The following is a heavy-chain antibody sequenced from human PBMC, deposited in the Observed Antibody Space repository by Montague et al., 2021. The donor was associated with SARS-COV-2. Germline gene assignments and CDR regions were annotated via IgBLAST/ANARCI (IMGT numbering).Heavy chain of an antibody. V-gene: IGHV4-59*11. CDR2: IYYSGGI. CDR1: GGSMGDHY. Sequence: SETLSLTCTVSGGSMGDHYWAWIRQPPGKGLEWLAYIYYSGGINSNASLKSRVSMSVDTSKNQFSLKLTSVTAADTAVYYCARAVSVRRAVNWFDPWGPGTLVTVSS. CDR3: ARAVSVRRAVNWFDP. D-gene: IGHD3-10*01. J-gene: IGHJ5*02.